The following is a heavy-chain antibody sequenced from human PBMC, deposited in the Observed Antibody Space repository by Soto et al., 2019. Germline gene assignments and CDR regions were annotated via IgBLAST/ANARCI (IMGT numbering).Heavy chain of an antibody. V-gene: IGHV1-69*01. CDR3: AGGRIVVVGSRAYYGMDV. J-gene: IGHJ6*02. CDR2: IIPVFGLV. Sequence: QVHLLLQSGAEVKKPVSSVKVSCKASGCTPSNSAISWVRQAPGQGLAWMGGIIPVFGLVKYAQDFQGRVTITADESTNTAYMELSSLRPEDTAVYYCAGGRIVVVGSRAYYGMDVWGQGPTVTVSS. CDR1: GCTPSNSA. D-gene: IGHD3-22*01.